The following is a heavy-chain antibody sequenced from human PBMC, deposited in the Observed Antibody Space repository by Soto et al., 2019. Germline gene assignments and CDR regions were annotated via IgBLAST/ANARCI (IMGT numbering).Heavy chain of an antibody. CDR2: IYYSGST. V-gene: IGHV4-30-2*01. D-gene: IGHD6-25*01. CDR1: GGSISSGGYS. Sequence: QLQLQESGSGLVKPSQTLSLTCAVSGGSISSGGYSLSWIRQPPGKGLEWIGYIYYSGSTYYNPSHKSRVTISVDRSKNQSSLRLSSVTAAYTAVSYCAGGIAARPLGYWGQGTLVTVSS. CDR3: AGGIAARPLGY. J-gene: IGHJ4*02.